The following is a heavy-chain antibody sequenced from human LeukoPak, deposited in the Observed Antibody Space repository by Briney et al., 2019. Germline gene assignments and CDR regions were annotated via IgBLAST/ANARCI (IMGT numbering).Heavy chain of an antibody. CDR3: ARDRPTYSSTWLLGY. D-gene: IGHD6-13*01. V-gene: IGHV3-11*01. Sequence: GGSLRLSCAASGFTFSDYYMTWIRQAPGKGLEWIACISSSGSVMYHADSVKGRFTISRDNAKNSLYLQMSSLRAEDTAVYYCARDRPTYSSTWLLGYWGQGTLVTVSS. CDR2: ISSSGSVM. J-gene: IGHJ4*02. CDR1: GFTFSDYY.